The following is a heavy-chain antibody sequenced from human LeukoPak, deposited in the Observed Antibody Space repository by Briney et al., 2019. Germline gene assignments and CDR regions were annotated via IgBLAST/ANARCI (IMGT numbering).Heavy chain of an antibody. CDR3: VKARGYYYGSGSYSGYDP. D-gene: IGHD3-10*01. J-gene: IGHJ5*02. Sequence: PGGSLRLSCAASGFTFRDSAMTWVRQAPGEGLEYVSAISSNGGSTYYADSVKGRFTISRDNSKNTLYLQMSSLRAEDTAVHYCVKARGYYYGSGSYSGYDPWGQGTLVTVSS. CDR1: GFTFRDSA. CDR2: ISSNGGST. V-gene: IGHV3-64D*06.